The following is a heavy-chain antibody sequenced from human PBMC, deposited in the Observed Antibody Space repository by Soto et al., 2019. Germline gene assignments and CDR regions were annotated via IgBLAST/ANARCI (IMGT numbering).Heavy chain of an antibody. CDR2: IYYSGST. V-gene: IGHV4-59*01. CDR1: GGSISSYY. J-gene: IGHJ3*02. CDR3: ASNRYFDWPNAFDI. D-gene: IGHD3-9*01. Sequence: SETLSLTCTVSGGSISSYYWSWIRQPPGKGLEWIGYIYYSGSTNYNPSLKSRVTISVDTSKNQFSLKLSSVTAADTAVYYCASNRYFDWPNAFDIWGQGTMVTVS.